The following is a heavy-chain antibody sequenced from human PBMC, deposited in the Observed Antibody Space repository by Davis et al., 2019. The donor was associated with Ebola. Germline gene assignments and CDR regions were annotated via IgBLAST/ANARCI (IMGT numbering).Heavy chain of an antibody. D-gene: IGHD1-26*01. J-gene: IGHJ4*02. V-gene: IGHV3-23*01. CDR2: ISGTGITT. Sequence: GGSLRLSCAASGFTFSDYYMSWIRQAPGKGLQWVSAISGTGITTYYADSVKGRFTISRDNSKNTLYLQMNSLRAEDTAVYYCAKRKSGSYSEGYFDYWGQGTLVTVSS. CDR1: GFTFSDYY. CDR3: AKRKSGSYSEGYFDY.